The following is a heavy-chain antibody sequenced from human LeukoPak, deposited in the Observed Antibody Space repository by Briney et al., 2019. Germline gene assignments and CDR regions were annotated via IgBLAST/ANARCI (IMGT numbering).Heavy chain of an antibody. Sequence: GGSLRLSCAASGFTFDDYAMHWVRQAPGKGLEWVSGISWNSGSIVYADSVKGRFTTSRDNANNSLYLQMNSVRAEDTALYYCAKGPYGSGSFNWFDPWGQGTLVTVSS. CDR3: AKGPYGSGSFNWFDP. V-gene: IGHV3-9*01. J-gene: IGHJ5*02. CDR2: ISWNSGSI. D-gene: IGHD3-10*01. CDR1: GFTFDDYA.